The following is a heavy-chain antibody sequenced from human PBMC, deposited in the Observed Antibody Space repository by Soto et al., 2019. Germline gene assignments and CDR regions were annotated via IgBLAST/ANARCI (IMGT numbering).Heavy chain of an antibody. J-gene: IGHJ6*02. CDR3: ARVPSPFDFYYAMDV. V-gene: IGHV4-30-4*02. Sequence: SETLSLTCSVYGGSLSGYFWSWIRQAPGKGLEWIGYIFSSGTTYYNPSLKSRLTMSLDTSQNQFSLKLNSVTAADTAVYFCARVPSPFDFYYAMDVWGQGTTVTVSS. CDR2: IFSSGTT. D-gene: IGHD3-16*01. CDR1: GGSLSGYF.